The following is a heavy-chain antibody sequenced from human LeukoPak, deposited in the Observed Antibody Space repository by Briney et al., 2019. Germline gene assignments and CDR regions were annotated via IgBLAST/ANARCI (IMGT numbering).Heavy chain of an antibody. V-gene: IGHV4-61*02. CDR1: GGSISSGSYY. Sequence: PSETLSLTCTVSGGSISSGSYYWSWIRQPAGKGLEWIGRIYTSGSTDYNPSLKSRVTISVDTSKNQFSLKLSSVTAADTAVYYCARGYDFWSGYWSFAWFDPWGQGTLVTVSS. CDR2: IYTSGST. CDR3: ARGYDFWSGYWSFAWFDP. J-gene: IGHJ5*02. D-gene: IGHD3-3*01.